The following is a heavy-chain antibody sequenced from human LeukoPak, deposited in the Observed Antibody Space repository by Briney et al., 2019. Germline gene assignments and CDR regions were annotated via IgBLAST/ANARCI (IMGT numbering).Heavy chain of an antibody. V-gene: IGHV4-38-2*02. J-gene: IGHJ4*02. D-gene: IGHD5-18*01. Sequence: SETLSLTCTVSGFSISSGHYWGGGRQPPGGGGGGVGIVYQSDTSYYNPSLKSRVTTSVDMSKNQFSLRLRPVTAADTAVYYCARIFIRNGYSSYFDCWGQGTLVTVSS. CDR2: VYQSDTS. CDR1: GFSISSGHY. CDR3: ARIFIRNGYSSYFDC.